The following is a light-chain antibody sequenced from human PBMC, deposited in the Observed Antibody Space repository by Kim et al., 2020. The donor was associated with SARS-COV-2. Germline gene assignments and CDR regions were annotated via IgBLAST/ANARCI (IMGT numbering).Light chain of an antibody. CDR1: QNIHIW. V-gene: IGKV1-5*03. CDR2: KAS. Sequence: ASVGDRVTISCRAGQNIHIWLAWFQQKPGKAPRVLMYKASTLESGVPSRFSGTGSGTEFTLTISSLQPDDSATYYCQQYDVDPETFGQGTKVDIK. J-gene: IGKJ1*01. CDR3: QQYDVDPET.